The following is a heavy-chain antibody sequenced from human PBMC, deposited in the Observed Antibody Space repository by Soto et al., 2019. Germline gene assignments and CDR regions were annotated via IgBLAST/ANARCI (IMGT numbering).Heavy chain of an antibody. CDR2: ISYDGSNK. CDR1: GFTFSSYG. J-gene: IGHJ4*02. V-gene: IGHV3-30*18. D-gene: IGHD6-19*01. Sequence: QVQLVESGGGVVQPGRSLRLSCAASGFTFSSYGMHWVRQAPGKGLEWVAVISYDGSNKYYADSVKGRFTNSRDNSKNTLYLQMNRLRAEDTAVYYCAKPDSSGWGGVDYWGQGTLVTVSS. CDR3: AKPDSSGWGGVDY.